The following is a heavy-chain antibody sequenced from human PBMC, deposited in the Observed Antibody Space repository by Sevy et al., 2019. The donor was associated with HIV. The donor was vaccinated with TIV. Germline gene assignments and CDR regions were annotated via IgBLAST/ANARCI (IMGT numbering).Heavy chain of an antibody. CDR1: GGSISSNGYY. V-gene: IGHV4-31*03. CDR3: ARDRYSSSPWDYFNALDV. Sequence: QTLSLTCTVSGGSISSNGYYWSWIRQHPGKGLEWIGYIFYSGSTYYNPSLKSRVSISVDTSKNEFSLKLSSVTAADTAVYYCARDRYSSSPWDYFNALDVWGQGTTVTVSS. D-gene: IGHD6-6*01. CDR2: IFYSGST. J-gene: IGHJ6*02.